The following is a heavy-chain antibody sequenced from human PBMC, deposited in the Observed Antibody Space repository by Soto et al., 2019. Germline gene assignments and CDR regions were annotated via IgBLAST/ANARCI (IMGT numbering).Heavy chain of an antibody. CDR2: IYYSGST. CDR1: GGSISSSSYY. D-gene: IGHD2-15*01. J-gene: IGHJ6*02. V-gene: IGHV4-39*01. Sequence: PSETLSLTCTVSGGSISSSSYYWGWIRQPPGKGLEWIGSIYYSGSTYYIPSLKSRVTISVDTSKNQFSLKLSSVTAADTAVYYCASGYCSGGSCYRYYYGMDVWGQGTTVTVSS. CDR3: ASGYCSGGSCYRYYYGMDV.